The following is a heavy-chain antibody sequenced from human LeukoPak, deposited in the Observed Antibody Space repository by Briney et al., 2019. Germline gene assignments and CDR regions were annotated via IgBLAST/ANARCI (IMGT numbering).Heavy chain of an antibody. V-gene: IGHV4-34*01. Sequence: PSETLSLTCAVYGGSFSGYYWSWIRQPPGKGLEWIGEINHSGSTNYNPSLKSRVTISVDTSKNQFSLKLSSVTAADTAVYYCARGPGYCSSTSCPNWFDPWGQGTLVTVSS. CDR2: INHSGST. J-gene: IGHJ5*02. D-gene: IGHD2-2*01. CDR3: ARGPGYCSSTSCPNWFDP. CDR1: GGSFSGYY.